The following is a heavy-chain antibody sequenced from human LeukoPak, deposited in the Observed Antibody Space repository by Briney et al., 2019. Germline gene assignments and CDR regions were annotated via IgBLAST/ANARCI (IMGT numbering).Heavy chain of an antibody. D-gene: IGHD6-13*01. V-gene: IGHV4-39*01. CDR3: ARRGITYSTSFFDS. Sequence: SETLSLTCAVSGGSISGGKDFWGWIRQSPGKGLEGIGSIYYTGSTYYNPSLKSRVTISVDTSKSESSLMVHSVTAADTAMYYCARRGITYSTSFFDSWGQGTLVTVAS. CDR1: GGSISGGKDF. CDR2: IYYTGST. J-gene: IGHJ4*02.